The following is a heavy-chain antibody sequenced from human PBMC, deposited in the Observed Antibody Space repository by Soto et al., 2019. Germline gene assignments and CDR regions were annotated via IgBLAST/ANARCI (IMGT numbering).Heavy chain of an antibody. V-gene: IGHV3-15*01. J-gene: IGHJ6*02. CDR1: GFTFSNAW. CDR2: IKSKVDGGTA. CDR3: TALSYLYYDGMDV. Sequence: GGSLRLSCEASGFTFSNAWMNWVRQGPGKGLEWLGRIKSKVDGGTADYVAATKGRFSISRDDLKNMLYLQMNSLKPDDTAVYYCTALSYLYYDGMDVWGQGTTVTVSS. D-gene: IGHD2-2*01.